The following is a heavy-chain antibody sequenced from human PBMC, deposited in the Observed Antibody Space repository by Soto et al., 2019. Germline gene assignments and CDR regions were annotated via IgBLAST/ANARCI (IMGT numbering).Heavy chain of an antibody. J-gene: IGHJ4*02. CDR2: IYYSGST. Sequence: QVQLQESGPGLVKPSETLSLTCTVSGGSVSSGSYYWSWIRQPPGKGLEWIGYIYYSGSTNYNPPLKSRXXIXVXXSKNQFSLKLSSVTAADTAVYYCAREGYGSGTIDYWGQGTLVTVSS. V-gene: IGHV4-61*01. CDR1: GGSVSSGSYY. D-gene: IGHD3-10*01. CDR3: AREGYGSGTIDY.